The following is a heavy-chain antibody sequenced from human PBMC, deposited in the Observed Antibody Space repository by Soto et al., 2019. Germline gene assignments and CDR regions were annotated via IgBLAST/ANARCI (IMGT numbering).Heavy chain of an antibody. D-gene: IGHD6-19*01. V-gene: IGHV1-69*18. J-gene: IGHJ4*02. Sequence: QVQLVQSGAEAKKPGSAVNFSCNASGATFSGYDINWVRQAPGQGLAWLGRIVHSFETLNYAESFQGRVAMTADECTTTVYMALTNLAHEDTAVYYCVVMGNVAVSNPRSLDYWGKGTQVT. CDR2: IVHSFETL. CDR1: GATFSGYD. CDR3: VVMGNVAVSNPRSLDY.